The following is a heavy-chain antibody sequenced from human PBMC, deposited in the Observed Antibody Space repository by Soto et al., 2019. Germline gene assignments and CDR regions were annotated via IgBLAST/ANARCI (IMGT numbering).Heavy chain of an antibody. Sequence: QVQLQESGPGLVKPSQTLSLTCTVSGGSISSGGYYWSWIRQHPGKGLEWIGYIYYSGSTYYNPSLKSRVTISVDTSKNQFSLKLSSVTAADTAVYYCARAYYYDSSGYYHPRDSQYYFDYWGQGTLVTVSS. CDR3: ARAYYYDSSGYYHPRDSQYYFDY. CDR1: GGSISSGGYY. J-gene: IGHJ4*02. CDR2: IYYSGST. V-gene: IGHV4-31*03. D-gene: IGHD3-22*01.